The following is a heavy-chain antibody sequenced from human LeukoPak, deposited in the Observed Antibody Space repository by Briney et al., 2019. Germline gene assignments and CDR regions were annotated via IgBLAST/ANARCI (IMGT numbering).Heavy chain of an antibody. CDR2: IRSKANSYAT. J-gene: IGHJ4*02. CDR1: GFTFSGSA. CDR3: TTVAGDY. D-gene: IGHD6-19*01. V-gene: IGHV3-73*01. Sequence: PGGSLRLSCAASGFTFSGSAMHWPRQASGKGLEWVGRIRSKANSYATAYAASAKGRFTISRDDSKNTAYLQMNSLKTEDTAVYYCTTVAGDYWGQGTLVTVSS.